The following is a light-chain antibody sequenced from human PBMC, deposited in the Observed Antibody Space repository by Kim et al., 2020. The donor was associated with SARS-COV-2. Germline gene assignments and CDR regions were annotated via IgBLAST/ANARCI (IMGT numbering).Light chain of an antibody. CDR3: QQYNTWYT. CDR2: ETS. CDR1: QSVSHW. V-gene: IGKV1-5*03. J-gene: IGKJ2*01. Sequence: LSTSVGDTVTLTCRASQSVSHWLAWYQQKPGTAPKVLIYETSKLKSGVPSRFSGSGFGTEFTLTISSLQPDDFATYYCQQYNTWYTFGQGTKLEI.